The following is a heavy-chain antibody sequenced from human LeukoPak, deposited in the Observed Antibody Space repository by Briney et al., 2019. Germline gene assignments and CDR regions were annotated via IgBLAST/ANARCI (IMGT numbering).Heavy chain of an antibody. Sequence: GESLQASFKGSGYNFNSYWICWVRQMPGKGLEWMGRIDPSDSYSNYSPSFQGHVAISADKSISTAYLQWSSLKASDTAMYYCARYHIGSYSDDYWGERCLVTVYS. J-gene: IGHJ4*02. CDR1: GYNFNSYW. V-gene: IGHV5-10-1*01. CDR3: ARYHIGSYSDDY. CDR2: IDPSDSYS. D-gene: IGHD2-21*01.